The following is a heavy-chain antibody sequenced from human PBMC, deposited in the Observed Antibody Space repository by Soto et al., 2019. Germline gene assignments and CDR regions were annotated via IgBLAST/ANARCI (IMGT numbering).Heavy chain of an antibody. Sequence: DSVKVSCKASGYTFTSYGISWVRQAPGQGLEWMGWISAYNGNTNYAQKLQGRVTMTTDTSTSTAYMELRSLRSDDTAVYYCARDSGRGSYYYYGMDVWGQGTTVTVSS. V-gene: IGHV1-18*01. D-gene: IGHD1-26*01. CDR3: ARDSGRGSYYYYGMDV. J-gene: IGHJ6*02. CDR1: GYTFTSYG. CDR2: ISAYNGNT.